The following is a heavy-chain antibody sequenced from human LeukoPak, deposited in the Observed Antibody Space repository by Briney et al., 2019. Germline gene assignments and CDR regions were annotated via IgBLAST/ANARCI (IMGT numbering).Heavy chain of an antibody. D-gene: IGHD6-13*01. V-gene: IGHV5-51*01. CDR2: IYPGDSDT. Sequence: PGESLKVSCKGSGYSFTSYWIGWVCQMPGKGLEWMGIIYPGDSDTRYRPSFQGQVTISADKSISTAYLQWSSLKASDTAMYYCARHSVIAAALGAFDIWGQGTMVTVSS. J-gene: IGHJ3*02. CDR3: ARHSVIAAALGAFDI. CDR1: GYSFTSYW.